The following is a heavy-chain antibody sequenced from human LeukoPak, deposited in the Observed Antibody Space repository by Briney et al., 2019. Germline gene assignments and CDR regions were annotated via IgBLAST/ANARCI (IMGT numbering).Heavy chain of an antibody. CDR3: AKDNYYDSSGYYGEYFQH. CDR1: GFTFNSYA. CDR2: ISGSGGST. V-gene: IGHV3-23*01. D-gene: IGHD3-22*01. J-gene: IGHJ1*01. Sequence: GGSLRLSCAASGFTFNSYAMSWVRQAPGKGLEWVSGISGSGGSTYYADSVKGRFTISRDNSKNTLSLQMNSLRAEDTAVYYCAKDNYYDSSGYYGEYFQHWGQGTLVTVSS.